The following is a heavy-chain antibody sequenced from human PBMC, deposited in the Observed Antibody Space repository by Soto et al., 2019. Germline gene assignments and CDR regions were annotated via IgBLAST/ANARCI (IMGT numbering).Heavy chain of an antibody. V-gene: IGHV1-69*13. Sequence: SVKVSCKASGGTFSSYAISWVRQAPGQGLEWMGGIIPIFGTANYAQKFQGRVTITADESTSTAYMELSSLRSEDTAVYYCASLLLVSKSDYDFWSGYFDYWGQGTLVTVSS. CDR1: GGTFSSYA. CDR2: IIPIFGTA. D-gene: IGHD3-3*01. CDR3: ASLLLVSKSDYDFWSGYFDY. J-gene: IGHJ4*02.